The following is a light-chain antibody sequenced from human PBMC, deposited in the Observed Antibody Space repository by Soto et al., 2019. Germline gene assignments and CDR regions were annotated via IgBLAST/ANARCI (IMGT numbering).Light chain of an antibody. CDR1: QGIRNN. V-gene: IGKV1-17*01. J-gene: IGKJ3*01. Sequence: DIQMTQSPSSLSASVGDRVTFTCRASQGIRNNVAWYQLKPGKAPKRLIYAASSLQTGVPSRFSGSGSGTEFTLTITSLQPYDFATYCCLQHETYPFTFGPGTKVGIE. CDR2: AAS. CDR3: LQHETYPFT.